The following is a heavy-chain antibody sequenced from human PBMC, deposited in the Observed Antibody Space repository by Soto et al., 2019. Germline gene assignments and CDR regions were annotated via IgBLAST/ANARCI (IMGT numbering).Heavy chain of an antibody. CDR1: GGSVTSGNYY. CDR2: IYYSGST. Sequence: PSETLSLTCTVSGGSVTSGNYYWSWIRQPPGKGLEWIGYIYYSGSTNYNPSLKSRVTISVDTSKNQFSLKLSSVTAADTAVYYCARLGGEYFDYWGQGTLVTVSS. CDR3: ARLGGEYFDY. J-gene: IGHJ4*02. D-gene: IGHD3-16*01. V-gene: IGHV4-61*01.